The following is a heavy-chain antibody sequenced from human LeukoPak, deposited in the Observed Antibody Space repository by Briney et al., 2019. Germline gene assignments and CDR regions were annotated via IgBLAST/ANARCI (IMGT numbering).Heavy chain of an antibody. CDR3: ARAPGNDYYPYYYMDV. CDR2: TYYSGST. J-gene: IGHJ6*03. Sequence: TSETLSLTCTVSGGSISSYYWSWIRQPPGKGLEWIGYTYYSGSTNYNPSLKSRVTISVDTSKNQFSLKVNSVTAADTAVYYCARAPGNDYYPYYYMDVWGKGTTVTVSS. V-gene: IGHV4-59*01. D-gene: IGHD4/OR15-4a*01. CDR1: GGSISSYY.